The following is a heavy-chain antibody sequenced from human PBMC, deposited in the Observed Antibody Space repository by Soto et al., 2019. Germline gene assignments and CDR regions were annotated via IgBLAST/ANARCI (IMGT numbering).Heavy chain of an antibody. Sequence: PGGSLRLSCAASGFTFSSYTVSWVRQASGKGLEWVSAISGSGGTTYYADSVEGRFTISRDNSKNTLYLQMNSLRAEDTAVYYCATSYRSIAAGCDYWGQGTLVTVSS. CDR3: ATSYRSIAAGCDY. J-gene: IGHJ4*02. D-gene: IGHD6-25*01. CDR2: ISGSGGTT. CDR1: GFTFSSYT. V-gene: IGHV3-23*01.